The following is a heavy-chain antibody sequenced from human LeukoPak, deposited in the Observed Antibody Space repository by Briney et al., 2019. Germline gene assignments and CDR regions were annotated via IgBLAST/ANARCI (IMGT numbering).Heavy chain of an antibody. D-gene: IGHD3-10*01. V-gene: IGHV3-53*01. Sequence: GGSLRLSCAASGFTVSSNYMGWVRQAPGKGLEWVSVIYSGGSTYYADSVKGRFTISRDNSKNTLYLQMNSLRAEDTAVYYCAKETVRGVFDYWGQGTLVTVSS. CDR2: IYSGGST. CDR3: AKETVRGVFDY. CDR1: GFTVSSNY. J-gene: IGHJ4*02.